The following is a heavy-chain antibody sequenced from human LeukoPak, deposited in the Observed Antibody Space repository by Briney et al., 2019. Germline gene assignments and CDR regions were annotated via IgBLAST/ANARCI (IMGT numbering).Heavy chain of an antibody. Sequence: GGSLRLSCAASGFTFSSYSMNWVRQAPGKGLEWVSSISSSSSYIYYADSVKGRFTISRDNAKNSLYLQMNSLGAEDTAVYYCSRLWDSSSYYYGMDVWGQGTTVTVSS. CDR1: GFTFSSYS. V-gene: IGHV3-21*01. CDR2: ISSSSSYI. CDR3: SRLWDSSSYYYGMDV. D-gene: IGHD6-13*01. J-gene: IGHJ6*02.